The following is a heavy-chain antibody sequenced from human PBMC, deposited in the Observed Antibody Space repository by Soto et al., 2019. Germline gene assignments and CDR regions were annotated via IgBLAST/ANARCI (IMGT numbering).Heavy chain of an antibody. J-gene: IGHJ6*02. CDR3: ARDYGGNPVGYYGMDV. CDR1: GGTFSSHA. V-gene: IGHV1-69*12. D-gene: IGHD4-17*01. CDR2: IIPIFGTA. Sequence: QVQLVQSGAEVKKPGSSVKVSCKASGGTFSSHAISWVRQAPGQGLEWMGGIIPIFGTANYAQKFQGRVTITADESTSTAYMELSSLRSEDTAVYYCARDYGGNPVGYYGMDVWGQGTTVTVSS.